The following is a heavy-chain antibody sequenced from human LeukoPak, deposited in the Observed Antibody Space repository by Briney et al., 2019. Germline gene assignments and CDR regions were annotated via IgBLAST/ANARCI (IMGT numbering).Heavy chain of an antibody. D-gene: IGHD5-18*01. Sequence: GGSLRLSCAASGFTFSSYSMNWVRQAPGKGLEWVSSISSSSSYIYYADSVKGRFIISRDNAKNSLYLQMNSLRAEDTAVYYCARERIQLWLIEHAFDIWGQGTTVTVSS. CDR3: ARERIQLWLIEHAFDI. V-gene: IGHV3-21*01. J-gene: IGHJ3*02. CDR2: ISSSSSYI. CDR1: GFTFSSYS.